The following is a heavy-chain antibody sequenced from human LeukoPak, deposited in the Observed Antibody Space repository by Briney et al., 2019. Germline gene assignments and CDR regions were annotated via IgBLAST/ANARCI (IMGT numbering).Heavy chain of an antibody. CDR1: GFTFSSYG. V-gene: IGHV3-33*01. D-gene: IGHD5-18*01. CDR2: IWYDGSNK. Sequence: PGRSLRLCCAASGFTFSSYGMHWVRNAPGKGLECGAVIWYDGSNKYYADSVKGRFTISRDNSKNTLYLQMSSLRAEDTAVYSCARDGGYSYGPLEYYFDYWGQGTLVTVSS. CDR3: ARDGGYSYGPLEYYFDY. J-gene: IGHJ4*02.